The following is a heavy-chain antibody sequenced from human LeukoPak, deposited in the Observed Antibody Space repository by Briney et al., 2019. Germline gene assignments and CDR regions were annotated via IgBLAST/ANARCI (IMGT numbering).Heavy chain of an antibody. CDR2: ISYDGSNK. CDR3: ASDCIAITSYDSSGYYVGVDY. CDR1: GFTFSSYA. V-gene: IGHV3-30-3*01. D-gene: IGHD3-22*01. J-gene: IGHJ4*02. Sequence: GGSLRLSCAASGFTFSSYAMHWVRQAPGKGLEWVAVISYDGSNKYYADSVKGRFTISRDNSKNTLYLQTNSLRAEDTAVYYCASDCIAITSYDSSGYYVGVDYWGQGTLVTVSS.